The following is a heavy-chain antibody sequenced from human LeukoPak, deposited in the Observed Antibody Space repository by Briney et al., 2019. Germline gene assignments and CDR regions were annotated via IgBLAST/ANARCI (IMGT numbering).Heavy chain of an antibody. J-gene: IGHJ4*02. Sequence: GGSLRLSCAASGFTFSTYVMSWVRQPPGKGLEWVSAISGSGGSTYYADSVKGRFTISRDNSKNTLYLQMNSVGADDTAVYYCAKGNWRYFDYWGQGTLVTVSS. D-gene: IGHD1-1*01. V-gene: IGHV3-23*01. CDR3: AKGNWRYFDY. CDR1: GFTFSTYV. CDR2: ISGSGGST.